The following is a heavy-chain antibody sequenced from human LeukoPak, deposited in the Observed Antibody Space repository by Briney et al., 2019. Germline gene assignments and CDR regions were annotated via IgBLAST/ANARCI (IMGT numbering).Heavy chain of an antibody. V-gene: IGHV1-2*04. Sequence: GASVKVSCKASGYTFTGYYMHWVRQAPGQGLEWMGWINPNSGGTNYAQKFQGWVTMTRDTSISTAYMELSRLRSDDTAVYYCARGRPGWYCSSTSCRDAFDIWGQGTMVTVSS. CDR1: GYTFTGYY. CDR3: ARGRPGWYCSSTSCRDAFDI. J-gene: IGHJ3*02. D-gene: IGHD2-2*01. CDR2: INPNSGGT.